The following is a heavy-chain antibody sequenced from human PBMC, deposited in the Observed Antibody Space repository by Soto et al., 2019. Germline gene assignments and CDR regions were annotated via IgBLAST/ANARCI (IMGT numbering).Heavy chain of an antibody. CDR2: ISYDGSNK. J-gene: IGHJ3*02. V-gene: IGHV3-30-3*01. CDR1: GFTFSSYA. D-gene: IGHD4-17*01. Sequence: PGGSLRLSCAASGFTFSSYAMHWVRQAPGKGLEWVAVISYDGSNKYYADSVKGRFTISRDNSKNTLYLQMNSLRAEDTAVYYCARDPSQGLPHAFDIWGQGTMVTVSS. CDR3: ARDPSQGLPHAFDI.